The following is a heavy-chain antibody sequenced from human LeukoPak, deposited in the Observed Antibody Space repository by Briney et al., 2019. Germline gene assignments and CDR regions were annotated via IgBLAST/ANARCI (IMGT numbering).Heavy chain of an antibody. D-gene: IGHD3-3*01. CDR2: ISSSSSTI. J-gene: IGHJ4*02. CDR3: ARGSDFWSGYYTPPFDY. Sequence: GGSLRLSCAASGFTFSSYSMNWVRQAPGKGLGWVSYISSSSSTIYYADSVKGRFTISRDNAKNSLYLQMNSLRAEDTAVYYCARGSDFWSGYYTPPFDYWGQGTLVTVSS. CDR1: GFTFSSYS. V-gene: IGHV3-48*01.